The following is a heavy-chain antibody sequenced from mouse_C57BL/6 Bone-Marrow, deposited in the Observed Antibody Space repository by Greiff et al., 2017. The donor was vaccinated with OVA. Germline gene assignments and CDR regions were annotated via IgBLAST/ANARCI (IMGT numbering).Heavy chain of an antibody. V-gene: IGHV1-82*01. CDR3: HYYGSSSYWYFDV. Sequence: QVQLQQSGPELVKPGASVKISCKASGYAFSSSWMNWVKQRPGKGLEWIGRIYPGDGDTNYNGKFKGKATLTADKSSSTAYRQLSSLTSEDSAVYFCHYYGSSSYWYFDVWGTGTTVTVSS. CDR1: GYAFSSSW. D-gene: IGHD1-1*01. J-gene: IGHJ1*03. CDR2: IYPGDGDT.